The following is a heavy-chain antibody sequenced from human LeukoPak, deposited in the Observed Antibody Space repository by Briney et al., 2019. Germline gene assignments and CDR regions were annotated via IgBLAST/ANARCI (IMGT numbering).Heavy chain of an antibody. CDR1: GFTFSSHA. Sequence: GRSLRLSCAASGFTFSSHAMSWVRQAPGKGLEWVSAISGGSGGNTYYADSVKGRFTISRDNTKNTVYLQMNSLRAEDTAVYYCAKDSPAVVVPAYWGQGTLVTVSS. D-gene: IGHD2-2*01. J-gene: IGHJ4*02. V-gene: IGHV3-23*01. CDR3: AKDSPAVVVPAY. CDR2: ISGGSGGNT.